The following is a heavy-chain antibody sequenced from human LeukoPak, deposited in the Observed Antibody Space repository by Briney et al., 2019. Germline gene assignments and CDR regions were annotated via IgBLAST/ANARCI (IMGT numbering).Heavy chain of an antibody. J-gene: IGHJ4*02. D-gene: IGHD3-10*01. Sequence: GGSLRLSCAASGFTFSSYWMHWVRQAPGKGLLWVSRITTDGGSTEYADSVKGRFTISRDNVKNTLYLQLNSLRAEDTAVYYCARDGGSGTPFDSWGQGTLVTVSS. CDR1: GFTFSSYW. CDR2: ITTDGGST. CDR3: ARDGGSGTPFDS. V-gene: IGHV3-74*03.